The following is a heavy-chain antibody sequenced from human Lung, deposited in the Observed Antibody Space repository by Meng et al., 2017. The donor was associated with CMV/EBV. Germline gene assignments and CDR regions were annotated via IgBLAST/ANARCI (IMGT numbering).Heavy chain of an antibody. D-gene: IGHD6-19*01. V-gene: IGHV4-4*02. Sequence: QLHLQDAGQGLGKPWGTLSLTCACSGGSFSSSNRWCWVRQSPRKVLEWIGEIYHGGSTNYNPSLKSRVTISVDKSKNQFSLNLSSVTAADTAVYYCARVGQWLPIDYWGQGTLVTVSS. J-gene: IGHJ4*02. CDR3: ARVGQWLPIDY. CDR1: GGSFSSSNR. CDR2: IYHGGST.